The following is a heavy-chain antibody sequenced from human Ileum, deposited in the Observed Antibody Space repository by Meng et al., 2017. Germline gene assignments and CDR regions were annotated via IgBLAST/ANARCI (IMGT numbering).Heavy chain of an antibody. V-gene: IGHV3-74*01. J-gene: IGHJ4*02. CDR3: ARGGLEPVDY. CDR1: GFTFSRYW. D-gene: IGHD1-1*01. CDR2: INPDGRTT. Sequence: GESLKISCAASGFTFSRYWFHWVRQAPGKGLVWVSRINPDGRTTTHAGSVRGRFTISRDNAMNTLYLQMNSRRVEDTAVYYCARGGLEPVDYWGQGTLVTVSS.